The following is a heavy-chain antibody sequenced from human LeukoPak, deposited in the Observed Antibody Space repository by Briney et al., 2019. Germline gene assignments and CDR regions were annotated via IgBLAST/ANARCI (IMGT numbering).Heavy chain of an antibody. CDR3: ARDRYSSSWPIDY. V-gene: IGHV4-34*01. Sequence: PSETLSLTCAVYGGSFSGYYWSWIRQPPGKGLEWIGEINHSGSTNYNPSLKSRVTISVDTSKNQFSLKLSSVTAADTAVYYCARDRYSSSWPIDYWGQGTLVTVSS. J-gene: IGHJ4*02. CDR1: GGSFSGYY. CDR2: INHSGST. D-gene: IGHD6-13*01.